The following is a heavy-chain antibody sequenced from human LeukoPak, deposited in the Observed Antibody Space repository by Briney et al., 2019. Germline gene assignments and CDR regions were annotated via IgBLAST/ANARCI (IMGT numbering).Heavy chain of an antibody. J-gene: IGHJ3*02. CDR1: GYSFTSYW. CDR2: IYPGDSHT. D-gene: IGHD3-9*01. V-gene: IGHV5-51*01. Sequence: GESLKTSCQGSGYSFTSYWIGWVRQMPGKGLEWMGIIYPGDSHTRYSPSFQGQVTISADKSISTAYLQWSTLKASDTAMYYCAKSHFDWSQDAFDIWGQGTMVTVSS. CDR3: AKSHFDWSQDAFDI.